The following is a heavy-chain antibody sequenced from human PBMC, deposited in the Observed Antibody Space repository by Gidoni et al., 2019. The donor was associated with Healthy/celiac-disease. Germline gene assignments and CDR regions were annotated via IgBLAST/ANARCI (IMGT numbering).Heavy chain of an antibody. CDR2: IFSNDEK. J-gene: IGHJ2*01. CDR1: GFSLSTARMG. V-gene: IGHV2-26*01. CDR3: ARKYSSGWYGWYFDL. D-gene: IGHD6-19*01. Sequence: QVTLKESGPVLVKPTETLTLTCTVSGFSLSTARMGVSWIRQPPGKALEWLAHIFSNDEKSYSTSLKSRLTISKDTSKSQVVLTMTNMDPVDTATYYCARKYSSGWYGWYFDLWGRGTLVTVSS.